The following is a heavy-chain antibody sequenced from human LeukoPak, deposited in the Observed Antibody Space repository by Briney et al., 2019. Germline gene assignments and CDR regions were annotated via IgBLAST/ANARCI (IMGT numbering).Heavy chain of an antibody. V-gene: IGHV3-33*01. CDR1: GFTFSSYG. CDR2: IWYDGSNK. D-gene: IGHD6-13*01. Sequence: GGSLRLSCAASGFTFSSYGMHWVRQAPGKGLEWVAVIWYDGSNKYYADSVKGRFTISRDNSKNTLYLQMNSLRAEDTAVYYCARAQSAAAKDMDVWGQGTTVTVSS. J-gene: IGHJ6*02. CDR3: ARAQSAAAKDMDV.